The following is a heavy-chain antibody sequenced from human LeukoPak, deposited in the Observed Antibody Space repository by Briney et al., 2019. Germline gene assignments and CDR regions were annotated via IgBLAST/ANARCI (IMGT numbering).Heavy chain of an antibody. Sequence: SETLSLTCTVSGGSISSYYWSWIRQPPGKGLEWIGYIYYSGSTNYNPSLKSRVTISVDTSKNQFSLKLSSVTAADTAVYYCARENSGYVGLGYYYYMDVWGKGTTVTISS. CDR3: ARENSGYVGLGYYYYMDV. D-gene: IGHD5-12*01. J-gene: IGHJ6*03. CDR1: GGSISSYY. CDR2: IYYSGST. V-gene: IGHV4-59*01.